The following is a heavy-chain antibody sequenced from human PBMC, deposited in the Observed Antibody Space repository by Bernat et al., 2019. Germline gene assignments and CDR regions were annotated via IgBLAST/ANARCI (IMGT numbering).Heavy chain of an antibody. CDR3: AKVSSWYKAQPDY. V-gene: IGHV3-23*01. CDR2: ISGSGGST. Sequence: EVQLLESGGGLVQPGGSLRLSCAASGFTFSSYAMSWVRQAPGKGLEWVSAISGSGGSTYYADSVKGRFTISRDNSKNTLYLQMNSLRAEDTAVYYWAKVSSWYKAQPDYWGQGTLVTVSS. D-gene: IGHD6-13*01. CDR1: GFTFSSYA. J-gene: IGHJ4*02.